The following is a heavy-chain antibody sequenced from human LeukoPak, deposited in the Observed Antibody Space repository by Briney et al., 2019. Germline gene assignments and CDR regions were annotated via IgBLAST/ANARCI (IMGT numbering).Heavy chain of an antibody. V-gene: IGHV1-69*06. J-gene: IGHJ4*02. CDR1: GGTFSSYA. CDR2: IIPIFGTA. CDR3: ARGPLWFGEGYFDY. D-gene: IGHD3-10*01. Sequence: SVKVSCKASGGTFSSYAISWVRQAPGQGLEWMGGIIPIFGTANYAQKFQGRVTITGDTSASTAYMELSSLRSEDMAVYYCARGPLWFGEGYFDYWGQGTLVTVSS.